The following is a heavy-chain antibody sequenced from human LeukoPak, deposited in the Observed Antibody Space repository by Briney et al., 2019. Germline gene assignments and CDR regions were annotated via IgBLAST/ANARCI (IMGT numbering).Heavy chain of an antibody. V-gene: IGHV4-59*12. CDR2: IYYSGGT. CDR1: GGSISGYF. CDR3: ARLPEGRAYCSGGSCYTYYYYGMDV. Sequence: PSETLSLTCTVSGGSISGYFWSWIRQPPGKGLEWIGYIYYSGGTNYNPSLKSRVTISVDTSKNQFSLKLSSVTAADTAVYYCARLPEGRAYCSGGSCYTYYYYGMDVWGQGTTVTVSS. J-gene: IGHJ6*02. D-gene: IGHD2-15*01.